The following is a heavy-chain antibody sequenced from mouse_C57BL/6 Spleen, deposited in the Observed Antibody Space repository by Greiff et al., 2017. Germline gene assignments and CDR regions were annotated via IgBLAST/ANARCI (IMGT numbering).Heavy chain of an antibody. CDR2: IDPSDSYT. J-gene: IGHJ3*01. CDR1: GYTFTSYW. D-gene: IGHD2-4*01. CDR3: ARGIYYDYGGWFAY. Sequence: VQLQQSGAELVKPGASVKLSCKASGYTFTSYWMQWVKQRPGQGLEWIGEIDPSDSYTNYNQKFKGKATLTVDTSSSTAYMQLSSLTSEDSAVYYCARGIYYDYGGWFAYWGQGTLVTVSA. V-gene: IGHV1-50*01.